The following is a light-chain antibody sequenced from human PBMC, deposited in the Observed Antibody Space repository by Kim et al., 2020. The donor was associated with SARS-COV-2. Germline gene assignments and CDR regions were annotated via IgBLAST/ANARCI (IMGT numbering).Light chain of an antibody. Sequence: EIVLTQSPGTLSLSPGERATLSFRASQSLSSNYLAWHQQKPGQAPRLLIYGASSRATGIPDRFSGSGSGTDFTLTISRLEPEDFAVYYCQHYYTSLTFGGGTKVDIK. CDR1: QSLSSNY. V-gene: IGKV3-20*01. J-gene: IGKJ4*01. CDR3: QHYYTSLT. CDR2: GAS.